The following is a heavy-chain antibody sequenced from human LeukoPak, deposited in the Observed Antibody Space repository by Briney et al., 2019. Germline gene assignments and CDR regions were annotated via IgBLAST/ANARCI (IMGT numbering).Heavy chain of an antibody. Sequence: GGSLRLSCAASGFTFSSYSMNWVRQAPGKGLEWVSSISSSSSYIYYADSVKGRFTISRDKAKNSLYLQMNSLRAEDTAVYYCARGRGYYGSGSYPYWGQGTLVTVSS. CDR3: ARGRGYYGSGSYPY. CDR1: GFTFSSYS. V-gene: IGHV3-21*01. CDR2: ISSSSSYI. D-gene: IGHD3-10*01. J-gene: IGHJ4*02.